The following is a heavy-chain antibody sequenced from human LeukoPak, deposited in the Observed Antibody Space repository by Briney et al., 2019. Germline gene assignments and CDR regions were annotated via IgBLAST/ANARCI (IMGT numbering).Heavy chain of an antibody. CDR2: IYSSGTT. V-gene: IGHV4-4*07. D-gene: IGHD6-19*01. Sequence: SETLSLTCTVSGGSINNYYWSWIRQPAGKGLEWIGRIYSSGTTHCNPSLESRVTMSVDTSKNQFSLKLYSLTAADTAVYYCARGSSGWYSIDFWGQGILVTVSS. CDR3: ARGSSGWYSIDF. J-gene: IGHJ4*02. CDR1: GGSINNYY.